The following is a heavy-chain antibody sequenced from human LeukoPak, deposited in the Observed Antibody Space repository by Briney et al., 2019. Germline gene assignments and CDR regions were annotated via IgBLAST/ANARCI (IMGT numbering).Heavy chain of an antibody. V-gene: IGHV3-48*03. CDR3: ARTSDRAFDI. CDR2: ISSSGSTI. CDR1: GFTFSSYE. J-gene: IGHJ3*02. Sequence: GSLRLSCAASGFTFSSYEMNWVRQAPGKGLEWVSYISSSGSTIYYADSVKGRFTISRDNAKNSLYLQMNSLRAEDTAVYYCARTSDRAFDIWGQGTMVTVSS.